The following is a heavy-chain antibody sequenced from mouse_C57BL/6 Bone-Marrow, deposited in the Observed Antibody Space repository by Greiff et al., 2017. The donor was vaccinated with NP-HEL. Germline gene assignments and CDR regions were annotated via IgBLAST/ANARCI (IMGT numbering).Heavy chain of an antibody. Sequence: VQLQQSGPELVKPGASVKISCKASGYAFSSSWMNWVKQRPGKGLEWIGRIYPGDGDTNYNGKFKGKATLTADKSSSTAYMQRSSLTSEDSAVYFCASPIYYGNFYWYFDVWGTGTTVTVSS. J-gene: IGHJ1*03. CDR1: GYAFSSSW. CDR2: IYPGDGDT. D-gene: IGHD2-1*01. V-gene: IGHV1-82*01. CDR3: ASPIYYGNFYWYFDV.